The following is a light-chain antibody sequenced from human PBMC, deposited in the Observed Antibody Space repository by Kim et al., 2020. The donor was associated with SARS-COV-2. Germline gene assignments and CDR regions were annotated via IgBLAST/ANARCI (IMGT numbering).Light chain of an antibody. CDR2: DVN. CDR1: SSDIGGYNY. Sequence: QSALTQPASVSGSPGQSITISCTGTSSDIGGYNYVSWYQQHPGKAPKLMIYDVNKRPSGVSNRFSGSKSGNTAFLTISGLQAEDEADYYCTSYTSSSASGVFGGGTSLTVL. J-gene: IGLJ3*02. V-gene: IGLV2-14*03. CDR3: TSYTSSSASGV.